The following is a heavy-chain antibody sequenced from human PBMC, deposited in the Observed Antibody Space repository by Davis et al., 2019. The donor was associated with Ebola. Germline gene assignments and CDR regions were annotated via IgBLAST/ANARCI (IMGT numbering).Heavy chain of an antibody. CDR2: FNTNTGNP. CDR3: ARHGGGSGYDY. J-gene: IGHJ4*02. Sequence: ASVTVSCKASGYTFTSYAMNWVRQAPGQGLEWLGWFNTNTGNPTYAQGFTGRFVFSLDTSVSTAYLQISSLKAEDTAVYYCARHGGGSGYDYWGQGTLVTVSS. CDR1: GYTFTSYA. V-gene: IGHV7-4-1*02. D-gene: IGHD5-12*01.